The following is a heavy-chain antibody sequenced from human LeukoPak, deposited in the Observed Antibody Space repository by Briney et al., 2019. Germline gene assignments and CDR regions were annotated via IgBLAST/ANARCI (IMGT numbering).Heavy chain of an antibody. CDR2: IKSKTDGGTT. Sequence: GGSLRLSYAASGFTFSNAWMSWVRQAPGKGLEWVGRIKSKTDGGTTDYAAPVKGRFTISRDDSKNTLYLQMNSLKTEDTAVYYCTTGYCSGGSCYPDAFDIWGQGAMVTVSS. J-gene: IGHJ3*02. D-gene: IGHD2-15*01. CDR3: TTGYCSGGSCYPDAFDI. CDR1: GFTFSNAW. V-gene: IGHV3-15*01.